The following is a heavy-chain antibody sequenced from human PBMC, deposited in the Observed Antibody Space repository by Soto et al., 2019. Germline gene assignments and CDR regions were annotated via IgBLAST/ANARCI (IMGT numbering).Heavy chain of an antibody. J-gene: IGHJ4*02. CDR2: IIPIFGTA. V-gene: IGHV1-69*13. D-gene: IGHD6-6*01. CDR1: GGTFSSYA. CDR3: ALSTYSSSPYYFDY. Sequence: ASVKVSCKASGGTFSSYAISWVRQAPGQGLEWMGGIIPIFGTANYAQKFQGRVTITADESTSTAYMELSSLRSEDTAVYYCALSTYSSSPYYFDYWGQGTLVTVSS.